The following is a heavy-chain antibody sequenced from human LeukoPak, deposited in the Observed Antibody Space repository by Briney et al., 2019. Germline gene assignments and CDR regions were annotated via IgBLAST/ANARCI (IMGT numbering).Heavy chain of an antibody. D-gene: IGHD3-10*01. CDR2: IKSKTDGGTT. Sequence: GGSLRLSCAASGFTFSNAWMSWGRQAPGKGLEWVGRIKSKTDGGTTDYAAPVKGRFTISRDDSKNTLYLQMNSLKTEDTAIYYCTKTYYYDSGSLDYWGQGTLVTVSS. CDR3: TKTYYYDSGSLDY. J-gene: IGHJ4*02. V-gene: IGHV3-15*01. CDR1: GFTFSNAW.